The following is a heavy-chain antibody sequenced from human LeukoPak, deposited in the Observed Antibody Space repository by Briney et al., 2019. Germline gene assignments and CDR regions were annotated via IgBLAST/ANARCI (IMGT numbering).Heavy chain of an antibody. D-gene: IGHD1-1*01. CDR3: ARFSTGTTFFAFDI. V-gene: IGHV3-21*01. Sequence: GGSLRLSCAASGFTFSSYSMNWVRQAPGKGLEWVSSISSSSSYIYYADSVKGRFTISRDNAKNSLYLQMNSLRAEDTAVYYCARFSTGTTFFAFDIWGQGTMVTVSS. J-gene: IGHJ3*02. CDR1: GFTFSSYS. CDR2: ISSSSSYI.